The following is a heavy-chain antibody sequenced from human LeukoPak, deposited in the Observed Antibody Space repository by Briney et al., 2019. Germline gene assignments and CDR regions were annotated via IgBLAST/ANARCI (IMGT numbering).Heavy chain of an antibody. CDR3: ARDDVPSHSSGPGDWFDP. Sequence: GESLRLSCAASGFTFSRYWIHWVRQAPGKGLEWVSRINPDGSTTTYADSVKGRFTISRDNAKNTVYLQMNSLRAEGTAVYYCARDDVPSHSSGPGDWFDPWGQGTLVTVSS. J-gene: IGHJ5*02. D-gene: IGHD3-22*01. CDR2: INPDGSTT. CDR1: GFTFSRYW. V-gene: IGHV3-74*01.